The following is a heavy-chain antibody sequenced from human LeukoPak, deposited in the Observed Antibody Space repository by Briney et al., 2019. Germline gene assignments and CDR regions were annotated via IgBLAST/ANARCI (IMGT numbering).Heavy chain of an antibody. V-gene: IGHV4-34*01. J-gene: IGHJ2*01. Sequence: SETLSLTCAVYGGTFRGYYWSWIRQPPGKGLEWIGEIHYTGATNYKPSLKSRVTISGDPSKNQVSLRVSSVTAADTAVYYCARGVPGPYYFDLWGRGTLVTVSS. CDR3: ARGVPGPYYFDL. D-gene: IGHD3-10*01. CDR1: GGTFRGYY. CDR2: IHYTGAT.